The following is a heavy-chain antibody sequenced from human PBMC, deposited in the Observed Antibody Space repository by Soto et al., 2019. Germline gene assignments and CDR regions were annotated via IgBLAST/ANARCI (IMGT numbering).Heavy chain of an antibody. V-gene: IGHV3-30-3*01. D-gene: IGHD3-16*01. Sequence: SLRLSCAASGFTFSSYAMHWVRQAPGKGLEWVAVISYDGSNKYYADSVKGRFTISRDNSKNTLYLQMNSLRAEDTAVYYCARRGSGYYYYGMDVWGQGTTVTVSS. J-gene: IGHJ6*02. CDR3: ARRGSGYYYYGMDV. CDR1: GFTFSSYA. CDR2: ISYDGSNK.